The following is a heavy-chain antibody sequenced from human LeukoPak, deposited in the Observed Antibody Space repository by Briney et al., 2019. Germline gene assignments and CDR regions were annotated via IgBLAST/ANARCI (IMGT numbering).Heavy chain of an antibody. CDR1: GGSISSSSYY. Sequence: KPSETLSLTCSVSGGSISSSSYYWGWIRQPPGKGLEWIGYIYYTGSTYYNPSLKSRVTISVDTSKNQFSLKLSSVTAADTAVYYCARLNPTIRFRVGKFDPWGQGTQVTVSS. J-gene: IGHJ5*02. CDR3: ARLNPTIRFRVGKFDP. CDR2: IYYTGST. V-gene: IGHV4-39*07. D-gene: IGHD5-24*01.